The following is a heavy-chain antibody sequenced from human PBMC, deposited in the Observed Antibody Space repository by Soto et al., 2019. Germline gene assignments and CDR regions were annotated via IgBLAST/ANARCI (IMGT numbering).Heavy chain of an antibody. V-gene: IGHV1-3*05. CDR3: ARGGPPIDY. CDR2: INAGNGNT. D-gene: IGHD3-10*01. Sequence: QVQLVQSGAEEKKPGASVKVSCKASGYTFTDYAMHWVRQAPGQRLEWMGWINAGNGNTKYSQKFQDRVTITRDTSASTAYMELSSLRSEDTAVYYCARGGPPIDYWGQGTLVTVSS. CDR1: GYTFTDYA. J-gene: IGHJ4*02.